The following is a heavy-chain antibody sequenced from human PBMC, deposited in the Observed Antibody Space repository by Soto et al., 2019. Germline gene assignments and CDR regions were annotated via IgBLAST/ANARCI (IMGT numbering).Heavy chain of an antibody. D-gene: IGHD3-22*01. Sequence: ASVKVSCKASGYNISSYDIIWVRQAAGQGLEWMGWMHPNRGHSDSVQNFRGRVTMTANISASTAYMELSGLRSDDTGVYYCARAFFYQGSDSRGYSFDAFDFWGPGTLVTVSS. V-gene: IGHV1-8*01. J-gene: IGHJ3*01. CDR2: MHPNRGHS. CDR3: ARAFFYQGSDSRGYSFDAFDF. CDR1: GYNISSYD.